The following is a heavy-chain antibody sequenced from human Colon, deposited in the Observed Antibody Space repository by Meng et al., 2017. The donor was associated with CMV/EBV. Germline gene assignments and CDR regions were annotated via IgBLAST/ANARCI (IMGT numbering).Heavy chain of an antibody. D-gene: IGHD2-2*01. Sequence: GESLKISCAASGFTFSNHTMSWVRQAPGKGLEWVSVVSRSGGSTYYADSVKGRFTISRDNSKNTLYLQMNSLRAEDTAVYYCATGRRYQLLWGDFQHWGQGTLVTVSS. V-gene: IGHV3-23*01. J-gene: IGHJ1*01. CDR1: GFTFSNHT. CDR2: VSRSGGST. CDR3: ATGRRYQLLWGDFQH.